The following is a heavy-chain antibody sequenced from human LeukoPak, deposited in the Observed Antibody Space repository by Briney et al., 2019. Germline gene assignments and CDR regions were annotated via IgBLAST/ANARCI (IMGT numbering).Heavy chain of an antibody. V-gene: IGHV3-11*01. CDR3: AKVPVRGYSYGYKRGYFDY. Sequence: PGGSLRLSCAASGFTFSDYYMNWIRQAPGKGLEWVSYISTSGNIMHYADSVKGRFTISRDNAKKSVYLQMNSLRADDTDVYYCAKVPVRGYSYGYKRGYFDYWGQGTLVTVSS. J-gene: IGHJ4*02. CDR2: ISTSGNIM. CDR1: GFTFSDYY. D-gene: IGHD5-18*01.